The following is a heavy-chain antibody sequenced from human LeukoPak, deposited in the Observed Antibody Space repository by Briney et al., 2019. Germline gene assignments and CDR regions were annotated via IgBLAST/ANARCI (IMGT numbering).Heavy chain of an antibody. CDR1: GFTFSSYW. V-gene: IGHV3-74*01. D-gene: IGHD2-2*01. Sequence: GGSLRLSCAASGFTFSSYWMHWVRQAPGKGLVWVSRINGDGSSTSYADSVKGRFTISRDNAKNTLYLQMNSLRAEDTAVYYCARDYVGYCSSTSCYYPWYYYYYYMDVWGKGTTVTVSS. CDR3: ARDYVGYCSSTSCYYPWYYYYYYMDV. CDR2: INGDGSST. J-gene: IGHJ6*03.